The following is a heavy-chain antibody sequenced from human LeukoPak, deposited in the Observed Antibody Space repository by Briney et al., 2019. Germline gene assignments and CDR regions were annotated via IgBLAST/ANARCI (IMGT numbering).Heavy chain of an antibody. CDR3: AIRIGYCSGGSCYDAFDI. CDR1: GGSISSYY. Sequence: PSETLSLTCTVSGGSISSYYWSWLRQPPGKGLEWIGYIYYSGSTNYNPSLKSRVTISVDTSKNQFSLKLSSVTAADTAVYYCAIRIGYCSGGSCYDAFDIWGQGTMVTVSS. CDR2: IYYSGST. D-gene: IGHD2-15*01. V-gene: IGHV4-59*08. J-gene: IGHJ3*02.